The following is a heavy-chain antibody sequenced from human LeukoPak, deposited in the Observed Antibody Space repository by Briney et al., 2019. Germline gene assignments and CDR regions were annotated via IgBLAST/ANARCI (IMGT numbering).Heavy chain of an antibody. V-gene: IGHV1-46*01. CDR1: GYIFTNYY. D-gene: IGHD2-8*02. J-gene: IGHJ4*02. CDR3: AREESGGYFDY. Sequence: ASVKVSFMASGYIFTNYYMHWVRQAPGQGLEWLGLISPTGSSTNYAQKFRGRVTMTRDTSTTTVYMELSSLRSEDTAVYYCAREESGGYFDYWGQGTLVTVSS. CDR2: ISPTGSST.